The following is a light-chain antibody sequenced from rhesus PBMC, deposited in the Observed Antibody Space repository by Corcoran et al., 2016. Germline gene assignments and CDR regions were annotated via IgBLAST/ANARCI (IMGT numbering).Light chain of an antibody. J-gene: IGKJ3*01. Sequence: DIQMTQSPSSLSASVGDRVTITCRASQGISNNLAWYQQKPGKVPKLLIYKASTLQSGIPSRFSGSGSGTDFTLTISSLQPEDFATYYCQHGYGILFTFGPGTKLDIK. CDR1: QGISNN. CDR3: QHGYGILFT. V-gene: IGKV1-25*01. CDR2: KAS.